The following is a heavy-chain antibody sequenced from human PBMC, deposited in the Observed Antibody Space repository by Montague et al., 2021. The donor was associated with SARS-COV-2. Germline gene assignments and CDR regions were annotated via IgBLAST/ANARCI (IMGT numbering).Heavy chain of an antibody. CDR2: IASGGRST. V-gene: IGHV3-23*03. Sequence: SLRLSCAASGFTFNNYAMNWVRQAPGKGLEWVSVIASGGRSTFYXDSXNGRFTISGDNSKDTLYLQMYSLRPEDTAIYYCAKDPVPVAGRYFDYWGQGTLVTVSS. CDR3: AKDPVPVAGRYFDY. J-gene: IGHJ4*02. D-gene: IGHD6-19*01. CDR1: GFTFNNYA.